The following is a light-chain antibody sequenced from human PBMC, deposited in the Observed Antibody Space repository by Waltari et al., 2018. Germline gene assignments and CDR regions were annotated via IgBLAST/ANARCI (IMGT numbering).Light chain of an antibody. CDR1: QSISRY. V-gene: IGKV3-20*01. CDR3: QKYGSLPAT. CDR2: DAS. J-gene: IGKJ1*01. Sequence: EIMLTQSPGTLSLSPGERATLSCRPSQSISRYLAWYQHKPGQAPRLLIYDASSRATGIPDRFSGSGAGTDFSLTISRLEPEDCAVYYCQKYGSLPATFGQGTKVEIK.